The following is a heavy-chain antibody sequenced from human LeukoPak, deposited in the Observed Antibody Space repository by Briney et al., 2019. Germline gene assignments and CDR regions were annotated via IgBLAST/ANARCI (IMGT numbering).Heavy chain of an antibody. CDR1: GFTFSSYG. Sequence: PGRSLRLSCAASGFTFSSYGMHWVRQAPGKGLEWVAVISYDGSNKYYADSVKGRFTISRDNSKNTLYLQMNSLRAEDTAVYYCAKALWELLGYYGMDVWGQGTTVTVSS. J-gene: IGHJ6*02. D-gene: IGHD1-26*01. CDR2: ISYDGSNK. V-gene: IGHV3-30*18. CDR3: AKALWELLGYYGMDV.